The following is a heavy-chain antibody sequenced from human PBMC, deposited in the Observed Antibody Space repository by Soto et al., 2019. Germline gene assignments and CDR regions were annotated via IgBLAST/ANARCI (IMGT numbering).Heavy chain of an antibody. D-gene: IGHD6-13*01. CDR2: ISHSGST. CDR1: GGSISSHY. Sequence: SETLSLTCTVSGGSISSHYWSWIRQPPGKGLEWIGYISHSGSTNYNPSLKSRVTISVDTSKNHFSLKLSSVTAADTAVYYCAREGGSSRPENWFDPWGQGTLVTVSS. CDR3: AREGGSSRPENWFDP. V-gene: IGHV4-59*11. J-gene: IGHJ5*02.